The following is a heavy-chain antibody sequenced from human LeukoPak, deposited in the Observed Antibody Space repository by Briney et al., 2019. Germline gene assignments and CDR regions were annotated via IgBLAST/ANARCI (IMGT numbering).Heavy chain of an antibody. CDR2: IKQDGSEK. CDR1: GFTFSSYW. Sequence: GGSLRLSCAASGFTFSSYWVSWVRQAPGKGLEWVANIKQDGSEKYYVDSVKGRFTISRDNAKNSLYLQMNSLRAEDTAVYYCARSASSGYYLHYYYYYMDVWGKGTTVTVSS. V-gene: IGHV3-7*01. D-gene: IGHD3-22*01. J-gene: IGHJ6*03. CDR3: ARSASSGYYLHYYYYYMDV.